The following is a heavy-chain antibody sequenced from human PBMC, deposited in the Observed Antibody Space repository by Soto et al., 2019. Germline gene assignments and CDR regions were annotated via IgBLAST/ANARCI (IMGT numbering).Heavy chain of an antibody. V-gene: IGHV3-9*01. CDR3: AKGYCSSTSCYYYYYMDV. CDR1: GFTCDDYA. CDR2: ISWNSGSI. D-gene: IGHD2-2*01. J-gene: IGHJ6*03. Sequence: EVQLVESGGALVQPGRSLRLSCAASGFTCDDYAMHWVRQTPGEGLEWVSGISWNSGSIGYADSVKGPFTISRDNTKNSLYLQMNGLRAEDTALYYCAKGYCSSTSCYYYYYMDVWVKGPTVTVSS.